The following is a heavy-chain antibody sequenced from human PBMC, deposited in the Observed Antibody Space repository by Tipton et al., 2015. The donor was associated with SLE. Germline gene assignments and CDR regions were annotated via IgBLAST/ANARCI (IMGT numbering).Heavy chain of an antibody. Sequence: TLSLTCTVSGGSIRGYYWSWIRQPPGGGLEWIGYIHYSRSTNYNPSLKSRVTMSVDTPKNEFSMKMSSVTAADTAVYYCASSNHYDSAGLPPRAECFLHWGQGTLVTVSA. CDR3: ASSNHYDSAGLPPRAECFLH. J-gene: IGHJ1*01. CDR2: IHYSRST. V-gene: IGHV4-59*08. D-gene: IGHD3-22*01. CDR1: GGSIRGYY.